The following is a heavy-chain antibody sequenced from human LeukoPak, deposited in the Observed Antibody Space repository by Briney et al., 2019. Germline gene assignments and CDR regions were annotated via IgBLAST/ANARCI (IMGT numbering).Heavy chain of an antibody. CDR3: ATHLRYFDWQSPPDGMDV. J-gene: IGHJ6*02. CDR1: GYTLTELS. V-gene: IGHV1-24*01. Sequence: GASVKVSWKVSGYTLTELSMHWVRQAPGKGLEWMGGFDPEDGETIFAQKFQGRVTMTEDTSTDTAYMELSSLRSEDTAVYYCATHLRYFDWQSPPDGMDVWGQGTTVTVSS. D-gene: IGHD3-9*01. CDR2: FDPEDGET.